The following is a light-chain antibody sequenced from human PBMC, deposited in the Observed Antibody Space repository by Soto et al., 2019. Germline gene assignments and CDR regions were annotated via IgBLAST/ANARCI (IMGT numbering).Light chain of an antibody. J-gene: IGLJ1*01. CDR3: SSFVAGSSYV. CDR1: SSYVGAFNY. V-gene: IGLV2-8*01. Sequence: QSVLTQPPSAFGSPGPSVTISCTGTSSYVGAFNYISWYQHHPGKAPKFMIYEVDKRPSGVPDRFSGSKSGNTAYLTVSGLQAEDEADYFCSSFVAGSSYVFGTGTKVTVL. CDR2: EVD.